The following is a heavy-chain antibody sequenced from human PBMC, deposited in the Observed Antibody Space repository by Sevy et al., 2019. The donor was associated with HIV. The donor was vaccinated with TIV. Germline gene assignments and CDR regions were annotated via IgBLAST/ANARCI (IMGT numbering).Heavy chain of an antibody. J-gene: IGHJ6*02. Sequence: SETLSLTCAVYGGSFSGYYWSWIRQPPGKGLEWIGEINRSGSTNYNPSLKSRVTISVDTSKNQFSLKLSSVTAADTAVYYCARGRMMGYCSSTSCYIPYYYYGMDVWGQGTTVTVSS. CDR1: GGSFSGYY. V-gene: IGHV4-34*01. CDR3: ARGRMMGYCSSTSCYIPYYYYGMDV. D-gene: IGHD2-2*02. CDR2: INRSGST.